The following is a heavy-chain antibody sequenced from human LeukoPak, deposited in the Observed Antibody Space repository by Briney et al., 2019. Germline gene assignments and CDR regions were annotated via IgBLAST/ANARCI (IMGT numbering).Heavy chain of an antibody. Sequence: VGSLRLSCVASGFTFSGYSMNWVRQAPGKGLEWGSYIGSSSSIIYYADSVKGRFTISRDNAKNTLYLQMNSLRAEDTAVYYCSRGLQARIDYWGQRTLATVSS. CDR1: GFTFSGYS. J-gene: IGHJ4*02. D-gene: IGHD2-15*01. V-gene: IGHV3-48*01. CDR2: IGSSSSII. CDR3: SRGLQARIDY.